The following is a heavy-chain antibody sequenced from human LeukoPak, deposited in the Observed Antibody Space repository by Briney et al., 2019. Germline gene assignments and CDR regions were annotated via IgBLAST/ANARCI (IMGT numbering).Heavy chain of an antibody. CDR3: ARAPYYYDTSGFLI. Sequence: GGSLRLSFAASGLTFRCSWMHWVRQAPGKGLVWLSRINSDGSSTTYADSVKGRFTISRDNAKNTLYLQMNSLRAEDTAVYYCARAPYYYDTSGFLIWGQGTMVTVSS. J-gene: IGHJ3*02. CDR2: INSDGSST. CDR1: GLTFRCSW. V-gene: IGHV3-74*01. D-gene: IGHD3-22*01.